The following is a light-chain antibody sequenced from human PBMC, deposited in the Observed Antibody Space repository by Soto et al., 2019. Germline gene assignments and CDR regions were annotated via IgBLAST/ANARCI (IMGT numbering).Light chain of an antibody. J-gene: IGKJ4*01. CDR1: QGIRND. CDR2: AAS. Sequence: AIQMTQSPSSLSASVGDRVTITCRASQGIRNDLGWYQQKPGEAPKLLIYAASSLLGGVPSRFSGSGSGTDFTLTISSLQPEDFATYYCLQDYNYPLTFGGGTKVEIK. CDR3: LQDYNYPLT. V-gene: IGKV1-6*01.